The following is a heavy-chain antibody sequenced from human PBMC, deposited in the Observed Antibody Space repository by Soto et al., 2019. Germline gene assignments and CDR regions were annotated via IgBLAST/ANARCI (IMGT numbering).Heavy chain of an antibody. J-gene: IGHJ6*02. CDR3: ARGFTMSYGMDV. CDR1: GYTFTSDD. V-gene: IGHV1-8*01. CDR2: MNPNSGNT. Sequence: QVQLVQSGAEVKKPGASVKVSCKASGYTFTSDDINWVRQATGQGLEWMGWMNPNSGNTGYAQKFQGRVTMTRNTSLSTAYMELSSLRSEDTAVYYCARGFTMSYGMDVWGQGTTVTVSS. D-gene: IGHD3-3*01.